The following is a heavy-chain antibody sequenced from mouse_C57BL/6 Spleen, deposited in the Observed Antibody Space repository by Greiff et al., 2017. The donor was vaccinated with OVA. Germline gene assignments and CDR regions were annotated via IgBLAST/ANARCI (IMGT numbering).Heavy chain of an antibody. J-gene: IGHJ4*01. V-gene: IGHV5-4*03. CDR2: ISDGGSYT. CDR3: AREGEGAMDY. D-gene: IGHD2-13*01. Sequence: EVMLVESGGGLVKPGGSLKLSCAASGFTFSSYAMSWVRQTPEKRLEWVATISDGGSYTYYPDNVKGRFTISRDNATNNLYLQMSHLKSEDTAAYYCAREGEGAMDYWGQGTSVTVSS. CDR1: GFTFSSYA.